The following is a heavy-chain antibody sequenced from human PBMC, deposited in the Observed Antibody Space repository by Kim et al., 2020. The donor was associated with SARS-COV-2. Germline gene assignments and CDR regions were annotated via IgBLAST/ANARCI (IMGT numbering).Heavy chain of an antibody. CDR3: ATLGMGLRDCSSTSCPQPEDPFDP. CDR1: GYTLTELS. D-gene: IGHD2-2*01. Sequence: ASVKVSCKVSGYTLTELSMHWVRQVPGKGLEWMGGFDPEDGETIYAQKFQGRVTMTEDTSTDTAYMELSSLSSEDTAVYYCATLGMGLRDCSSTSCPQPEDPFDPWGQGTLVTVSS. CDR2: FDPEDGET. J-gene: IGHJ5*02. V-gene: IGHV1-24*01.